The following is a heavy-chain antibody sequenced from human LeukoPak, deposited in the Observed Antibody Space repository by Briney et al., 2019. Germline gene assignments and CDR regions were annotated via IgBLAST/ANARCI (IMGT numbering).Heavy chain of an antibody. D-gene: IGHD3-3*01. V-gene: IGHV3-7*01. CDR3: ARERQNKDFWSGGDY. CDR2: IKQDGSEK. J-gene: IGHJ4*02. Sequence: GGSLRLSCAASGFTFSTYWMSWVRQAPGKGLEWVANIKQDGSEKYYVDSVKGRFTISRDNAKNSLYLQMNTLRPEDTAVYYCARERQNKDFWSGGDYWGQGTLVTVSS. CDR1: GFTFSTYW.